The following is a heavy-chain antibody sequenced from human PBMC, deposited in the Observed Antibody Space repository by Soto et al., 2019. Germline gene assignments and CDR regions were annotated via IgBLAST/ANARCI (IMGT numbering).Heavy chain of an antibody. J-gene: IGHJ4*02. Sequence: QVLLVESGGGVVQPGRSLRISCAVSGFTFRSFGMHWVRQAPGKGLEWVAVISDDGGSKHYADSVKGRFTISRDNSNNTLYLQMDSLGPEDTAVYYCAKDRWGDFGDLNLPGYWGQGTLVTVSS. D-gene: IGHD4-17*01. V-gene: IGHV3-30*18. CDR1: GFTFRSFG. CDR2: ISDDGGSK. CDR3: AKDRWGDFGDLNLPGY.